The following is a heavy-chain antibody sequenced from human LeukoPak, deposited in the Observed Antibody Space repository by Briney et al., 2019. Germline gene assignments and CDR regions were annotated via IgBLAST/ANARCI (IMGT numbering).Heavy chain of an antibody. CDR2: VSGNVGST. CDR1: GFIFTPYA. V-gene: IGHV3-23*01. J-gene: IGHJ4*02. Sequence: GGSLRLSCAASGFIFTPYAMTWDRQAPGKGLEWVSSVSGNVGSTYYADSVKGRFTISRDTSKKTLYLQMNSLRAEDTAVYYCVKDIYGDYGGMDYWGQGTLVTVSS. D-gene: IGHD4-17*01. CDR3: VKDIYGDYGGMDY.